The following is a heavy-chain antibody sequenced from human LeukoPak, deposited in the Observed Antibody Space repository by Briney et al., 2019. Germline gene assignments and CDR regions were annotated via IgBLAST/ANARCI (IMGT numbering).Heavy chain of an antibody. D-gene: IGHD3-3*01. V-gene: IGHV5-51*01. Sequence: GESLKISCKGSGYSFISYWIGWVRQLPGKGLEWMGIIYPGDSDTRYSPSFQGQVTISADKSISTAYLQWSSLKASDTAMYYCARQGDFWSGYYGYFDYWGQGTLVTVSS. CDR3: ARQGDFWSGYYGYFDY. CDR2: IYPGDSDT. CDR1: GYSFISYW. J-gene: IGHJ4*02.